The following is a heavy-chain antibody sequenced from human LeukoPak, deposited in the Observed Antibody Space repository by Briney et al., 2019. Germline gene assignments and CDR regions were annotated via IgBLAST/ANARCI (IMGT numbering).Heavy chain of an antibody. CDR1: GFTFSSFA. CDR3: AKDTSIGKYCTNGVCSPFDY. J-gene: IGHJ4*02. Sequence: GGSLRLSCAGSGFTFSSFAMSWVRQAPGQGLEVDSVISDSGDYTSYADSVRGRFTISRDNFRNTLYLQMISLRPEDTAVYYCAKDTSIGKYCTNGVCSPFDYWGQGTLVTVSS. CDR2: ISDSGDYT. V-gene: IGHV3-23*01. D-gene: IGHD2-8*01.